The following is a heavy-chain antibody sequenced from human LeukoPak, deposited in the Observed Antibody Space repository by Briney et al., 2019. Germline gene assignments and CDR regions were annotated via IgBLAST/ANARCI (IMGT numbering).Heavy chain of an antibody. J-gene: IGHJ5*02. CDR2: IIPIFGTA. CDR3: ARATYYDFWSGHDETMGVYNWFDP. D-gene: IGHD3-3*01. V-gene: IGHV1-69*13. Sequence: ASVKVSCKASGGTFSSYAISWVRQAPGQGLEWMGGIIPIFGTANYAQKFQGRVTITADESTSTAYMELSSLRSEDTAVYYCARATYYDFWSGHDETMGVYNWFDPWGQGTLVTVSS. CDR1: GGTFSSYA.